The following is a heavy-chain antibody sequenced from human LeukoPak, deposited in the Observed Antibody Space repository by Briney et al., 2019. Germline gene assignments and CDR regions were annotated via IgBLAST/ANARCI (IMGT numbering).Heavy chain of an antibody. V-gene: IGHV1-8*01. Sequence: GASVKVSCKASGYTFTSYDINWVRQGTGQGLEWMGWMNPNSGNTGYAQKFQGRVTMTRNTSMSTAYMELSSLRSEDTAVYYCARIVTGDRKPPRRYYYYYMDVWGKGTTVTVSS. J-gene: IGHJ6*03. CDR2: MNPNSGNT. D-gene: IGHD4-17*01. CDR3: ARIVTGDRKPPRRYYYYYMDV. CDR1: GYTFTSYD.